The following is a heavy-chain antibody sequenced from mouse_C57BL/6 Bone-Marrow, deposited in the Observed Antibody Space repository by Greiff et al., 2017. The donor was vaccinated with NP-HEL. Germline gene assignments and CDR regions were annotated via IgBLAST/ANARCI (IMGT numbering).Heavy chain of an antibody. CDR3: ARDALSPWVEAMDY. Sequence: EVKLVESGGGLVQSGRSLRLSCATSGFTFSDFYMEWVRQAPGKGLEWIAASRNKANDYTTEYSASVKGRFIVSRDTSQSILYLQMNALRAEDTASYYCARDALSPWVEAMDYWGQGTSVTVSS. CDR1: GFTFSDFY. V-gene: IGHV7-1*01. CDR2: SRNKANDYTT. D-gene: IGHD1-1*01. J-gene: IGHJ4*01.